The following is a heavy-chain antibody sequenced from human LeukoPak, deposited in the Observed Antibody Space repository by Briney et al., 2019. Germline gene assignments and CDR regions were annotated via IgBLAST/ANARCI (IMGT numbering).Heavy chain of an antibody. CDR1: GFTVSSNY. CDR2: LYSGGST. D-gene: IGHD5-24*01. V-gene: IGHV3-53*01. CDR3: ASGRDSYIPDAFDI. Sequence: GGSLRLSCAASGFTVSSNYMSWVRQAPGKGLEWVSGLYSGGSTYYADSVKGRFTISRDNSKNTLYLQMSSLRAEDTAVYYCASGRDSYIPDAFDIWGRGTMVTVSS. J-gene: IGHJ3*02.